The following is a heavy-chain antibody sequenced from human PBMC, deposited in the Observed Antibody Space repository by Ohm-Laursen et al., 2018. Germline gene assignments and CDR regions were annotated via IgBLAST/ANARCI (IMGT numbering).Heavy chain of an antibody. CDR1: GFTFDDYA. CDR2: ISWNSGSI. V-gene: IGHV3-9*01. Sequence: SLRLSCAASGFTFDDYAMHWVRQAPGKGLEWVSGISWNSGSIGYADSVKGRLTISRDNAKNSLYLQMNSLRAEDTALYYCAKAGSSGYYYWYFDYWGQGTLVTVSS. J-gene: IGHJ4*02. CDR3: AKAGSSGYYYWYFDY. D-gene: IGHD3-22*01.